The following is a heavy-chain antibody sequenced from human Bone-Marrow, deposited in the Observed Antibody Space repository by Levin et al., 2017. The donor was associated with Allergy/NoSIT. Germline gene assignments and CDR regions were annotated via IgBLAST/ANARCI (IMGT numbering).Heavy chain of an antibody. V-gene: IGHV3-33*01. CDR3: AAGNYGDDDVDY. D-gene: IGHD4-17*01. CDR1: VCTFSIDF. J-gene: IGHJ4*02. CDR2: IWYDGSNK. Sequence: GGSLRLSCAAAVCTFSIDFLHWVRQAPGEGLALLAVIWYDGSNKYYAESVKGRFTLSIDHSKNTLYLQMNSLRAEDTAGYYCAAGNYGDDDVDYWGQGTLVTVSS.